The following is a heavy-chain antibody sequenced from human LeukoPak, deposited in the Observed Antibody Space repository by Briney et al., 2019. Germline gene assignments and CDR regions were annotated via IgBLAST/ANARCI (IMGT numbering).Heavy chain of an antibody. CDR2: ISSTSGTI. CDR1: GFTFSSYS. CDR3: ARDPVVEPLDY. V-gene: IGHV3-48*04. J-gene: IGHJ4*02. Sequence: PGGSLRLSCAASGFTFSSYSMSWVRQAPGKGLEWVSYISSTSGTIYYADSVRGRSTSSRDDAKNSLYLQMNSLRAEDTAVYYCARDPVVEPLDYWGQGTLVTVSS. D-gene: IGHD1-14*01.